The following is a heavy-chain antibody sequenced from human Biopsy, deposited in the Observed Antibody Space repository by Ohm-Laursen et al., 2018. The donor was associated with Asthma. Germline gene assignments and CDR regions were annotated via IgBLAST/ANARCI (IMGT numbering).Heavy chain of an antibody. J-gene: IGHJ6*02. CDR3: VRQSGYRSGWPKLLFVYYGMDV. D-gene: IGHD6-19*01. CDR1: SCSICYSNYY. V-gene: IGHV4-39*01. CDR2: RHSSGSA. Sequence: SVTLSRTGSVSSCSICYSNYYWGWIRQAPGKVLEWIGSRHSSGSAYYTFYRPTLESRVTISLVESKNECPLGLTSVTAADTAQYYCVRQSGYRSGWPKLLFVYYGMDVWGPGTTVTVSS.